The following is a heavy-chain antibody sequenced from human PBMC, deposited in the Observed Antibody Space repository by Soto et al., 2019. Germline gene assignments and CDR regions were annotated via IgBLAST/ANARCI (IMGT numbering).Heavy chain of an antibody. J-gene: IGHJ3*02. CDR1: GGSVISGSYY. CDR3: ARVSRELLDI. D-gene: IGHD1-7*01. Sequence: SETLSLTCTVSGGSVISGSYYWIWIRQPPGKGLEWIGYIYYSGSTNYNPSLKSRVTISVDTSKNQFSLKLSSVTAADTAVYYCARVSRELLDIWGQGTMVTVSS. CDR2: IYYSGST. V-gene: IGHV4-61*01.